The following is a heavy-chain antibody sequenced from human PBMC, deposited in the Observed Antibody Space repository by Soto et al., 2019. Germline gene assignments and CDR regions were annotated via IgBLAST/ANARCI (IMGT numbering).Heavy chain of an antibody. CDR1: GGSFSGYY. CDR3: ARALAKKYGLYGY. J-gene: IGHJ4*02. CDR2: INHSGST. Sequence: PSETLPITCADYGGSFSGYYWSWIRQPPGKGLEWIGEINHSGSTNYNPSLKSRVAISVDTSKNQFSLKLSSVTAADTAVYYCARALAKKYGLYGYWGQGTLVTVSS. V-gene: IGHV4-34*01. D-gene: IGHD3-3*02.